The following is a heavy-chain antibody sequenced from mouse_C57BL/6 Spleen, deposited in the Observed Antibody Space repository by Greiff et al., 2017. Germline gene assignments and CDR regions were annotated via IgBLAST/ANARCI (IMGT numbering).Heavy chain of an antibody. CDR3: ARDDTTVVATRGYFDV. J-gene: IGHJ1*03. D-gene: IGHD1-1*01. CDR2: ISDGGSYT. CDR1: GFTFSSYA. V-gene: IGHV5-4*01. Sequence: DVKLQESGGGLVKPGGSLKLSCAASGFTFSSYAMSWVRQTPEKRLEWVATISDGGSYTYYPDNVKGRFTISRDNAKNNLYLQMSHLKSEDTAMYYCARDDTTVVATRGYFDVWGTGTTVTVAS.